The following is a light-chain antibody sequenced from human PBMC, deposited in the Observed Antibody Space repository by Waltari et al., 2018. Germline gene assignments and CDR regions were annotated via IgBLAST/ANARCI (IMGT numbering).Light chain of an antibody. CDR3: QIWDTTTDSVV. Sequence: SYVLTQPPSVSVAPGQTAKITCGGNNVGSKRVHWYQQKPGQAPVLVVYDDNDRPSGIPERFSGSNAGNTATLTISRVEAGDEADYYCQIWDTTTDSVVFGGGTKVTAL. CDR1: NVGSKR. CDR2: DDN. V-gene: IGLV3-21*02. J-gene: IGLJ2*01.